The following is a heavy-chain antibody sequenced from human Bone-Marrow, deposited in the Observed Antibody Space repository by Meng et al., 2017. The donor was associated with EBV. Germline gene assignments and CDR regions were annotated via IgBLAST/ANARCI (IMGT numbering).Heavy chain of an antibody. CDR1: GGTFGSNS. CDR2: IFPVFGTV. D-gene: IGHD6-19*01. CDR3: ARSLRVSSGWYGGLGY. Sequence: QVQLVQSGTGVKKXXXXXKXXGXXSGGTFGSNSSNWVRQAPGQGFEWLGQIFPVFGTVTYAQKFQDRLTLSADESTSTAYLELSSLRSDDTAMYYCARSLRVSSGWYGGLGYWGQGTLVTVSS. J-gene: IGHJ4*02. V-gene: IGHV1-69*01.